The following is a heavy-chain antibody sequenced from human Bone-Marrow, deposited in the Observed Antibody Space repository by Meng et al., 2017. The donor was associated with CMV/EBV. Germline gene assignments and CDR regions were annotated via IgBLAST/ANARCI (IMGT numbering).Heavy chain of an antibody. V-gene: IGHV4-34*01. CDR3: ARGPYGATLDY. CDR1: GGSFSGYY. Sequence: SETLSLTCAVYGGSFSGYYWSWIRQPPGKGLEWIGEINHSGSTNYNPSLKSRVTISVDTSKNQFSLKLSSVTAADTAVYYCARGPYGATLDYWGQRTLVTVSS. D-gene: IGHD4/OR15-4a*01. J-gene: IGHJ4*02. CDR2: INHSGST.